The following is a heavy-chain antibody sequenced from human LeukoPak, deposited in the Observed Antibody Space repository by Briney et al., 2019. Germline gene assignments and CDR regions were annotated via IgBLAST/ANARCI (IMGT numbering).Heavy chain of an antibody. V-gene: IGHV4-39*01. CDR2: IYYSGST. D-gene: IGHD6-13*01. J-gene: IGHJ4*02. CDR1: GGSISSSSYY. Sequence: PSETLSLTCTVSGGSISSSSYYWGWLRQPPGTGLEWIGTIYYSGSTYYNPSHKSRVTLSVDTSKNQFSLELSSVTAADTAVYDCARRVQQLGYFDYWGQGTLVTVSS. CDR3: ARRVQQLGYFDY.